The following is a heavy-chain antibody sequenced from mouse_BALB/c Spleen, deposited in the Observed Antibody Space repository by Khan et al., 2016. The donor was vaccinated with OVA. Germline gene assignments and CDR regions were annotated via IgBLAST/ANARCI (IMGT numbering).Heavy chain of an antibody. CDR1: GFTFSTYG. J-gene: IGHJ3*01. D-gene: IGHD1-1*01. V-gene: IGHV5-6*01. Sequence: EVELVESGGDVVKPGGSLKLSCAASGFTFSTYGMSWVRQTPDKRLEWVATVSTGGHYTYYPDTVKGRFTISRDNAKNTLYLQMNSLTSEDTAMFYCARLAYYYDSEGFAYWGQGTLVTVSS. CDR3: ARLAYYYDSEGFAY. CDR2: VSTGGHYT.